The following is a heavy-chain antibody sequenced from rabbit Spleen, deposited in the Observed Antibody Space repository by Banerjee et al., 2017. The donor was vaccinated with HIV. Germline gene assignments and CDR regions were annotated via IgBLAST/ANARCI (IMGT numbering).Heavy chain of an antibody. CDR1: GFSFSSSSW. CDR3: ARNTGSSFSTYGMDL. CDR2: FYAGSSGTS. Sequence: EESGGGLVQPEGSLTLTCTASGFSFSSSSWICWVRQAPGKGLEWIACFYAGSSGTSYYTSWVKGRFTVSKTSSTTVTLQMTGLTAADTATYFCARNTGSSFSTYGMDLWGPGTLGTVS. V-gene: IGHV1S45*01. J-gene: IGHJ6*01. D-gene: IGHD8-1*01.